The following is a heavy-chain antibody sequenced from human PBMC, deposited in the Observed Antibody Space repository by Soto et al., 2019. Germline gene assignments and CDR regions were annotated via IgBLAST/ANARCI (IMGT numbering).Heavy chain of an antibody. CDR1: GGSISSYY. Sequence: QVQLQESGPGLVKPSETLSLTCTVSGGSISSYYWSWLRQPPGKGLEWIGYIYYSGSTNYNPSLKSRVTISVDTSKNQFSLKLSSVTAADTAVYYCARVGGLGYYYDSSGYYPYGMDVWGQGTTVTVSS. J-gene: IGHJ6*02. CDR3: ARVGGLGYYYDSSGYYPYGMDV. CDR2: IYYSGST. V-gene: IGHV4-59*01. D-gene: IGHD3-22*01.